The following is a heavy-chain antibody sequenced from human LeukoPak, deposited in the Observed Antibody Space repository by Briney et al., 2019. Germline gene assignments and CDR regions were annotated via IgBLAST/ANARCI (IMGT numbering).Heavy chain of an antibody. CDR2: ISTSGGNT. J-gene: IGHJ4*02. Sequence: GGSLRLSCAGSGFTFSSNALSWVRRAPGKGLEWVSAISTSGGNTYYADSVRGRFTISRDNSKNTLYLQMNTLRAEDTAVYYCATTKQARRYFDYWGQGTLVTVSS. D-gene: IGHD1-1*01. CDR1: GFTFSSNA. CDR3: ATTKQARRYFDY. V-gene: IGHV3-23*01.